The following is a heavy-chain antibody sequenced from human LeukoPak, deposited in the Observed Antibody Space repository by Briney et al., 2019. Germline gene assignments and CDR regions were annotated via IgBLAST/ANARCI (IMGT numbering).Heavy chain of an antibody. CDR2: IYYSGST. Sequence: SETLSLTCTVSGDSISSYYWSWIRQPPGKGLEWIGYIYYSGSTNYNPSLKSRVTISVDTSKNQFSLKLSSVTAADTAVYYCAREVWNYSYYFDYWGQGTLVTVSS. CDR3: AREVWNYSYYFDY. J-gene: IGHJ4*02. V-gene: IGHV4-59*01. D-gene: IGHD1-7*01. CDR1: GDSISSYY.